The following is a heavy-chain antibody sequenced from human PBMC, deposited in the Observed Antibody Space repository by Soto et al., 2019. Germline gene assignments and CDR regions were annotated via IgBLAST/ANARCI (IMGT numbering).Heavy chain of an antibody. D-gene: IGHD5-12*01. Sequence: QVQLVQSGAEVKKPGSSVKVSCKASGGTFSSYGISWVRQAPGQGLEWMGGIIPMFGTAAHYAQKFQGRVTITADKSTSTVYFELSSLRSEDTAVYYCARAKEMATIIFDYWGQGTLVPVSS. CDR3: ARAKEMATIIFDY. CDR2: IIPMFGTAA. CDR1: GGTFSSYG. V-gene: IGHV1-69*06. J-gene: IGHJ4*02.